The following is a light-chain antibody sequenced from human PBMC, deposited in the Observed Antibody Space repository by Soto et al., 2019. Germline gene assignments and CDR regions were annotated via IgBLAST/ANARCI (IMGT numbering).Light chain of an antibody. Sequence: IMLKECPTTLSLSTVDKATLSSRASQSISNNFAWFQQKPGQVPRLLIYGASNRATGVSARFSGSGSGTEFTLTVSSLQSEDFAVYYCLQYHYWWTFGQGTKVDI. CDR1: QSISNN. CDR3: LQYHYWWT. V-gene: IGKV3-15*01. CDR2: GAS. J-gene: IGKJ1*01.